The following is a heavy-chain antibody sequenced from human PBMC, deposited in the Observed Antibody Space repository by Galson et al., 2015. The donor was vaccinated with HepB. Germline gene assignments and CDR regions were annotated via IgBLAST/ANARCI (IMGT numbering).Heavy chain of an antibody. J-gene: IGHJ4*02. CDR2: ISSSSSTI. D-gene: IGHD5-18*01. V-gene: IGHV3-48*01. CDR1: GFTFSSYS. CDR3: ARIAAMAQIDY. Sequence: SLRLSCAASGFTFSSYSMNWVRQAPGKGLEWVSYISSSSSTIYYADSVKGRFTISRDNAKNSLYLQMNSLRAEDTAVYYCARIAAMAQIDYWGQGTLVTVSS.